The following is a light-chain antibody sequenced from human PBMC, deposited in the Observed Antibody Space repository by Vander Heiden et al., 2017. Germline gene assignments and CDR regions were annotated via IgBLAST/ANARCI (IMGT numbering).Light chain of an antibody. CDR3: QSANSSGTYSVV. V-gene: IGLV3-25*03. Sequence: SSDLTQPPSVSVSPGQTAKITRAGDVLARQNAYWYQQKPGQAPLLLIYSDTKRPSGIPERFSGSISGIIVTLTISDVQAEDEADYYCQSANSSGTYSVVFGGGTQLTVL. CDR1: VLARQN. CDR2: SDT. J-gene: IGLJ2*01.